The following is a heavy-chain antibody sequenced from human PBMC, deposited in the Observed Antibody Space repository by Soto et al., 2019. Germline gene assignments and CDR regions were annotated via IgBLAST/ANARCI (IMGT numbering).Heavy chain of an antibody. V-gene: IGHV3-23*01. CDR2: ISGSGGST. CDR3: TTDLKTTNGFFEWLPYYYYYMDV. Sequence: GGSLRLSCAASGFTFSSYAMSWVRQAPGKGLEWVSAISGSGGSTYYADSVKGRFTISRDNSKNTLYLQMNSLRAEDTAVYYCTTDLKTTNGFFEWLPYYYYYMDVWGKGTTVTVSS. J-gene: IGHJ6*03. D-gene: IGHD3-3*01. CDR1: GFTFSSYA.